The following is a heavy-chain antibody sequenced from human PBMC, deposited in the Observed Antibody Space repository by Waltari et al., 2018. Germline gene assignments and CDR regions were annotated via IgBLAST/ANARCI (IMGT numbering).Heavy chain of an antibody. J-gene: IGHJ4*02. CDR2: IKSDGIGV. CDR3: ARANPADFDY. V-gene: IGHV3-74*01. Sequence: EVQLVESGGGLVQPGGCVRLSCAASGFTFSSYWIHWVRQAPGKGLVWVSRIKSDGIGVICADSVKGRFTISRDNAKNTVYLQMNSLRAEDTAVYYCARANPADFDYWGQGVLVTVSS. CDR1: GFTFSSYW.